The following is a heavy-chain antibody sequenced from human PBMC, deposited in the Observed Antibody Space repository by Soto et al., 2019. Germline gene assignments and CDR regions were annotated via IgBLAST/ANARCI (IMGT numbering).Heavy chain of an antibody. V-gene: IGHV1-58*02. CDR2: IVVGSGNT. D-gene: IGHD3-9*01. CDR1: GFTFTSSA. CDR3: AAGYYDILTGYFPIDY. Sequence: GASVKVSCKASGFTFTSSAMQWVRQARGQRLEWIGWIVVGSGNTNYAQKFRERVTITRDMSTSTAYMELSSLRSEDTAVYYCAAGYYDILTGYFPIDYWGQGTLVTVSS. J-gene: IGHJ4*02.